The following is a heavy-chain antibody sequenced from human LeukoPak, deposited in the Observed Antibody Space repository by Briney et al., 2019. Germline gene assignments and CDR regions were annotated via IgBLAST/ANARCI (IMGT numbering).Heavy chain of an antibody. Sequence: GASVKVSCRASGYTFTGYYMHWVRQAPGQGLEWMGWINPNSGGTNYAQKFQGRVTMTRDTSISTAYMELSRLRSDDTAVYYCARDKGYSYGVDYWGQGTLVTVSS. J-gene: IGHJ4*02. CDR1: GYTFTGYY. CDR3: ARDKGYSYGVDY. D-gene: IGHD5-18*01. V-gene: IGHV1-2*02. CDR2: INPNSGGT.